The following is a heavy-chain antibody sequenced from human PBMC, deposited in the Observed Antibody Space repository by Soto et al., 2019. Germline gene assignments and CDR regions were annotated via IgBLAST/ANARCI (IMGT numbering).Heavy chain of an antibody. V-gene: IGHV6-1*01. CDR3: VRDRGHNGGWYGVDY. D-gene: IGHD6-19*01. CDR1: GDSVSSNRVG. Sequence: PAQTLSLTCAISGDSVSSNRVGLNWIRQSPSRGLEWLGRAYYRSRWYNEYAVSVKSRIRITADTSKNQFSLQLNSVTPEDTAVYYCVRDRGHNGGWYGVDYWGQGALVTVSS. CDR2: AYYRSRWYN. J-gene: IGHJ4*02.